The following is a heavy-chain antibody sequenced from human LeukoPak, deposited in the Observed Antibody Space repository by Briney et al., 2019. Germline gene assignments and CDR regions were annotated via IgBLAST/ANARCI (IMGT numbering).Heavy chain of an antibody. CDR1: GFTFSSYA. J-gene: IGHJ4*02. CDR2: ISGSGGST. Sequence: PGGSLRPSCAASGFTFSSYAMSWVRQAPGKGLEWVSAISGSGGSTYYADSVKGRFTISRDNSKNTLYLQMNSLRAEDTAVYYCAKDLSRIAAAGYYFDYWGQGTLVTVSS. D-gene: IGHD6-13*01. V-gene: IGHV3-23*01. CDR3: AKDLSRIAAAGYYFDY.